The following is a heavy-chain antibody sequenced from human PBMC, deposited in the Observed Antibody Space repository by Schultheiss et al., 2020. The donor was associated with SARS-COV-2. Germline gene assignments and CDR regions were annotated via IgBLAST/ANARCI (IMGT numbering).Heavy chain of an antibody. J-gene: IGHJ3*02. CDR1: GFTFDDYA. Sequence: GGSLRLSCAASGFTFDDYAMHRVRQAPGKGLEWVSGISWNSGSIGYADSVKGRFTISRDNAKNSLYLQMNSLRAEDTAVYSCARVTSSGWYEDAFDIWGQGTMVTVSS. V-gene: IGHV3-9*01. CDR3: ARVTSSGWYEDAFDI. CDR2: ISWNSGSI. D-gene: IGHD6-19*01.